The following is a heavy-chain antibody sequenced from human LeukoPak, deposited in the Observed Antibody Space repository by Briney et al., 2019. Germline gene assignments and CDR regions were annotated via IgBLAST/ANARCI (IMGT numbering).Heavy chain of an antibody. Sequence: GESLEISCQASGYSFTSYWIGWVRQVPGKGLEWMGIIDPSDSETRYTPSFQGQVTTSADKSLSTAYLQWNSLKASDTAMYYCARQTAMGRSGDYWGQGALVTVSS. V-gene: IGHV5-51*01. D-gene: IGHD5-18*01. J-gene: IGHJ4*02. CDR1: GYSFTSYW. CDR2: IDPSDSET. CDR3: ARQTAMGRSGDY.